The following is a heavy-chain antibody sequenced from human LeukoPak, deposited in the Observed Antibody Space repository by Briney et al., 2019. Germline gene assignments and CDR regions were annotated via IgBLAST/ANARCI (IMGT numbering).Heavy chain of an antibody. Sequence: ASVKVSCKASGYTFTSYGISWVRQAPGQGLEWMGWISAYNGNTNYAQKLQGRVTMTRDTSTSTVYMELSSLKSEDTAVYYCASGQLRIAAAGTQGLPTHWGQGTLVTVSS. CDR1: GYTFTSYG. V-gene: IGHV1-18*01. CDR3: ASGQLRIAAAGTQGLPTH. CDR2: ISAYNGNT. J-gene: IGHJ4*02. D-gene: IGHD6-13*01.